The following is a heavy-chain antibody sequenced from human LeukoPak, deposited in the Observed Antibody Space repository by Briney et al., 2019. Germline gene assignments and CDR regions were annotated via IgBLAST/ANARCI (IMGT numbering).Heavy chain of an antibody. CDR3: ARLSYLGIAAAGSTFDI. J-gene: IGHJ3*02. Sequence: PGGSPRLSCAASGFTFSSYWMSWVRQAPGKGLEWVANIKQDGSEKYYVDSVKGRFTISRDNAKNSLYLQMNSLRAEDTAVYYCARLSYLGIAAAGSTFDIWGQGTMVTVSS. CDR1: GFTFSSYW. V-gene: IGHV3-7*01. D-gene: IGHD6-13*01. CDR2: IKQDGSEK.